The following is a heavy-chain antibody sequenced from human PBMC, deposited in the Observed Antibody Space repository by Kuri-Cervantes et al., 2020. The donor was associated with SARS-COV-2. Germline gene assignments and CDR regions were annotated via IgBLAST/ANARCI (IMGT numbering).Heavy chain of an antibody. D-gene: IGHD1-1*01. CDR2: ISSSGSTI. V-gene: IGHV3-48*03. CDR1: GFTFSSYE. J-gene: IGHJ4*02. CDR3: VRDGDHWNFDY. Sequence: GGSLRLSCAAPGFTFSSYEMNWVRQAPGKGLEWVSYISSSGSTIYYADSVKGRFTISRDNAKNSLYLQMNRLRAEDTAVYYCVRDGDHWNFDYWGQGTLVTVSS.